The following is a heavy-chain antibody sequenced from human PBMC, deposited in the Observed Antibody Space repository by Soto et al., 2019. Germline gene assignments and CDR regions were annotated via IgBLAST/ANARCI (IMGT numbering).Heavy chain of an antibody. CDR1: GYTFTSYC. CDR2: ISAYNGNT. D-gene: IGHD3-3*01. J-gene: IGHJ4*02. V-gene: IGHV1-18*01. Sequence: ASVKVSCKASGYTFTSYCISWVRHAPGQGLEWMGWISAYNGNTNYAQKLQGRVTMTTDTSTSTAYMELRSLRSDDTAVYYCAIHYDFWSGYSPFDYWGQGTLVTVSS. CDR3: AIHYDFWSGYSPFDY.